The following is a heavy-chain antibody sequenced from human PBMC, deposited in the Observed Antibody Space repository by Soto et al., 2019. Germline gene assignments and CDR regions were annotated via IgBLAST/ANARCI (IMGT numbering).Heavy chain of an antibody. CDR1: GGSISSGGYS. CDR2: IYHSGST. Sequence: QLQLQESGSGLVKPSQTLSLTCAVSGGSISSGGYSWSWIRQPPGKGLEWIGYIYHSGSTYYNPSLKSRVTISVDRSRTQFSLKLSSVAAADTAVFYCPGVPDYWGQGTLVTVSS. CDR3: PGVPDY. J-gene: IGHJ4*02. V-gene: IGHV4-30-2*01.